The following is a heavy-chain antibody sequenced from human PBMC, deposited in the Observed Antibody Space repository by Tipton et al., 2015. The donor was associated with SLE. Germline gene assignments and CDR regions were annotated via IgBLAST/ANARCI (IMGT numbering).Heavy chain of an antibody. CDR3: TRVMTGSRSDF. D-gene: IGHD1-26*01. V-gene: IGHV4-4*08. CDR1: GGSIISNY. Sequence: TLSLTCTVSGGSIISNYWSWVRQPPGKGLEWIGYGYNSGTSHYNPSLKSRVTISVDTSKNQLSLNLNSVTAADTAFYYCTRVMTGSRSDFWGRGTLVTVSP. J-gene: IGHJ4*02. CDR2: GYNSGTS.